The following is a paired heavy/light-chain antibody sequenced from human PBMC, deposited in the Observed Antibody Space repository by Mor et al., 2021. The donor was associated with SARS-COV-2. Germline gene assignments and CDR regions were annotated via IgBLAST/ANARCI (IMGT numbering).Heavy chain of an antibody. V-gene: IGHV1-69*04. D-gene: IGHD3-10*01. CDR1: GGTFSSYA. Sequence: QVQLVQSGAEVKKPGSSVKVSCKASGGTFSSYAISWVRQAPGQGLEWMGRIIPIFGIANYAQKFQGRVTITADKSTSTAYMELSSLRSEDTAVYYCAEGANYYGSGSFDAFDIWGQGTMVTVSS. CDR3: AEGANYYGSGSFDAFDI. J-gene: IGHJ3*02. CDR2: IIPIFGIA.
Light chain of an antibody. CDR2: GNS. J-gene: IGLJ3*02. V-gene: IGLV1-40*01. CDR1: SSNIGAGYD. Sequence: QSVLTQPPSVSGAPGQRVTISCTGSSSNIGAGYDVHWYQQLPGTAPKLLIYGNSNRPSGVPDRFSGSKSGTSASLAISGLQAEDEADYYCQSYDSSLSGSWVFGGGTKLTVL. CDR3: QSYDSSLSGSWV.